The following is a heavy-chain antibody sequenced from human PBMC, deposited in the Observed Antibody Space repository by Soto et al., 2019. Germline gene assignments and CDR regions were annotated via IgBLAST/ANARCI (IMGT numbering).Heavy chain of an antibody. J-gene: IGHJ4*02. CDR3: ASAIVATRLDY. Sequence: SETLSLTCTVSVGSISSGGYYWSWIRQNPGKGLEWIGYIYYSGTTNYNPSLKSRLTISVDTSKNQFSLKLSSVTAADTAVYYCASAIVATRLDYWGQGTLVTVSS. V-gene: IGHV4-31*03. CDR2: IYYSGTT. CDR1: VGSISSGGYY. D-gene: IGHD5-12*01.